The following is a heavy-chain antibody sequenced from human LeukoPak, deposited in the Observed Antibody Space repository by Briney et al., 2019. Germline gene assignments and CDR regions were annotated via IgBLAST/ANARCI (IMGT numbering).Heavy chain of an antibody. CDR1: GGTFSSYA. J-gene: IGHJ6*03. CDR3: ARVGGSYSNYYYYMDV. V-gene: IGHV1-69*13. D-gene: IGHD4-11*01. CDR2: IIPIFGTA. Sequence: SVKVSCKASGGTFSSYAISWVRQAPGQGLEWVGGIIPIFGTANYAQKFQGRITITADESTSTAYMELSSLRSEDAAVYYCARVGGSYSNYYYYMDVWGKGTTVTVSS.